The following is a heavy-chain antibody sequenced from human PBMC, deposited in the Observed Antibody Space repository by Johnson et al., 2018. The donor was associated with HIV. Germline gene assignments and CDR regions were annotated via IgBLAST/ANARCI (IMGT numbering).Heavy chain of an antibody. CDR1: GFTFDDYA. CDR3: ARDATPWGGDYVGYAFDL. CDR2: ISSSGSST. Sequence: VQLVESGGGLVQPGRSLRLSCTASGFTFDDYAMHWIRQAPGKGLEFVSYISSSGSSTYYIDYVKGRFTISRDNAKNSLYLQMNNLRVEDTAVYYCARDATPWGGDYVGYAFDLWGQGTVVTVSP. J-gene: IGHJ3*01. V-gene: IGHV3-48*03. D-gene: IGHD4-17*01.